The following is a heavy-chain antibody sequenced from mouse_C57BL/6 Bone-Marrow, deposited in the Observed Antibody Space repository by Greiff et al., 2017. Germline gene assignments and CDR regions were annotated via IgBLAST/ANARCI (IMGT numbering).Heavy chain of an antibody. CDR3: ARRRRDAMDY. CDR1: GYAFSSSW. Sequence: QVQLQQSGPELVKPGASVKISCKASGYAFSSSWMNWVKQRPGKGLEWIGRIYPGDGDTNYNGKFKGKATLTADKSSSTAYMQLSSLTSEDSAVYFCARRRRDAMDYWGQGTSVTVSS. V-gene: IGHV1-82*01. J-gene: IGHJ4*01. CDR2: IYPGDGDT.